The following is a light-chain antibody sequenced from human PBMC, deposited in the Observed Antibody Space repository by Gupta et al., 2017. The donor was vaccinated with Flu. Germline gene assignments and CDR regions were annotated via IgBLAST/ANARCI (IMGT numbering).Light chain of an antibody. CDR1: QSLLYTSTDKNY. CDR2: WAS. Sequence: SQSLLYTSTDKNYLAWYQQKSGQPPKLLVSWASTRESGVPERFSGSGSGTDFTLTISSLQAEDVSVYYCQQYYSDPLTFGGGTTVEIK. J-gene: IGKJ4*01. CDR3: QQYYSDPLT. V-gene: IGKV4-1*01.